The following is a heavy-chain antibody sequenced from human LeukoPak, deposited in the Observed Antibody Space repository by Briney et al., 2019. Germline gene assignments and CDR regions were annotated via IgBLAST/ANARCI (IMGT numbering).Heavy chain of an antibody. D-gene: IGHD3-3*01. J-gene: IGHJ5*02. V-gene: IGHV4-59*01. CDR1: GGSISSYY. CDR3: ARSLLYDLNWFDP. Sequence: SETLSLTCTVSGGSISSYYWSWIRQPPGKGLEWIGYIYYSGSTNYNPSLKSRVTISVDTSKNQFSLKLSSVTAADTAVYYCARSLLYDLNWFDPWGQGTLVTVSS. CDR2: IYYSGST.